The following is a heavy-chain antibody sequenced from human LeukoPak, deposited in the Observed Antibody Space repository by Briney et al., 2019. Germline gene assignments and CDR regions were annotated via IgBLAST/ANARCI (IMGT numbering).Heavy chain of an antibody. CDR3: ARSLGYSSSWYFWFDP. CDR1: GYTFTGYY. V-gene: IGHV1-2*02. Sequence: GASVKVSCKASGYTFTGYYMHWVRQAPGQGLEWMGWINPNSGDTNYAQKFQGRVTMTRDTSISTAYMELSKLISDDTAIYYCARSLGYSSSWYFWFDPWGQGTLVTVSS. CDR2: INPNSGDT. D-gene: IGHD6-13*01. J-gene: IGHJ5*02.